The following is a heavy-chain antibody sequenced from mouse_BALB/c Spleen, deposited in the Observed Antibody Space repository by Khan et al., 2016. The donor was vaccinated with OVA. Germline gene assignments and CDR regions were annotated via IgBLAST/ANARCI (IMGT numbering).Heavy chain of an antibody. CDR3: ASELGRYYAMDY. D-gene: IGHD4-1*01. J-gene: IGHJ4*01. V-gene: IGHV3-2*02. Sequence: EVKLLESGPGLVKPSQSLSLTCTVAGYSITSDYAWNWIRQFPGNKLEWMGYISYSGSTGYNPSLKSRISITRDTSKNQFFLQLNSVTTEDTATYYCASELGRYYAMDYCGQGTSVTVSS. CDR2: ISYSGST. CDR1: GYSITSDYA.